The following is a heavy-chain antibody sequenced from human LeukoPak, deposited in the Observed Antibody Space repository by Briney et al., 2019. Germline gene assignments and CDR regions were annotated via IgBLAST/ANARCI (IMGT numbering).Heavy chain of an antibody. CDR2: IIPIFGTA. J-gene: IGHJ6*03. CDR3: ARGEYGDLFPAIYYYYYMDV. CDR1: GGTFSSYA. Sequence: ASVKVSRKASGGTFSSYAISWVRQAPGQGLEWVGGIIPIFGTANNAQKFQGRVTITTDESTSTAYMELSSLRSEDTAVYYCARGEYGDLFPAIYYYYYMDVWGKGTTVTVSS. D-gene: IGHD4-17*01. V-gene: IGHV1-69*05.